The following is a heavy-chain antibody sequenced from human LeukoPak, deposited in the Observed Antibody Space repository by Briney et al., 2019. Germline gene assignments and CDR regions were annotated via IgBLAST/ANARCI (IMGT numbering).Heavy chain of an antibody. CDR1: GYTFTGYY. D-gene: IGHD2-15*01. CDR2: INPNSGGT. V-gene: IGHV1-2*02. J-gene: IGHJ6*03. CDR3: ARDYSPPGYCSGGSCRSLFYLDV. Sequence: ASVKVSCKASGYTFTGYYMHWVRQAPGQGLEWMGWINPNSGGTNYAQKFQGRVTMTRDTSISTAYMELSRLRSDDTAVYYCARDYSPPGYCSGGSCRSLFYLDVWGKGTTVTVSS.